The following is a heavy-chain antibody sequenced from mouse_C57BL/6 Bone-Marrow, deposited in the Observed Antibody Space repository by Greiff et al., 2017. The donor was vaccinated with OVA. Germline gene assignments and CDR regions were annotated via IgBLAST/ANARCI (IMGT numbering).Heavy chain of an antibody. J-gene: IGHJ1*03. V-gene: IGHV5-6*01. CDR2: ISSGGSYT. CDR1: GFTFSSYG. CDR3: ARQRRFYWYFDV. Sequence: EVQLVESGGDLVKPGGSLKLSCAASGFTFSSYGMSWVRKTPDKRLEWVATISSGGSYTYYPDSVKGRFTISRDNAKNTLYLQMSSLKSEDTAMYYCARQRRFYWYFDVWGTVTTVTVSS.